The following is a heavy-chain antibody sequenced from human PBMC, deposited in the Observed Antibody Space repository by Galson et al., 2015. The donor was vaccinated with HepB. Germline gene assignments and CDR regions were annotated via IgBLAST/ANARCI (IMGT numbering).Heavy chain of an antibody. V-gene: IGHV1-2*02. CDR3: AREGLRFSRWDRADRNFDY. CDR1: GYTFTGYY. J-gene: IGHJ4*02. D-gene: IGHD3-3*01. CDR2: INPNSGGT. Sequence: SVKVSCKASGYTFTGYYMHWVRQAPGQGLEWMGWINPNSGGTNYAQKFQGRVTMTRDTSISTAYMELSRLRSDDTAVYYCAREGLRFSRWDRADRNFDYWGQGTLVTVSS.